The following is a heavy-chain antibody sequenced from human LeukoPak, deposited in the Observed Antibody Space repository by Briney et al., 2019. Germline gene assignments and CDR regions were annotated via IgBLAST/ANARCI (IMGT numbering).Heavy chain of an antibody. J-gene: IGHJ4*02. CDR1: GGSISGYF. V-gene: IGHV4-4*07. Sequence: PSETLSFTCTVSGGSISGYFWPWIRQPAGKEREWIGRVYTSGTTYYNPSLESRVTISLDTFNNQFSLRVTSVTAADTAIYYCARGTEKTRISGYYSFDHWGRGLLVTVSS. D-gene: IGHD5-12*01. CDR2: VYTSGTT. CDR3: ARGTEKTRISGYYSFDH.